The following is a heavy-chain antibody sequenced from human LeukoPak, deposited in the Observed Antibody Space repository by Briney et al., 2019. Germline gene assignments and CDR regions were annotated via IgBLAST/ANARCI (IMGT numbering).Heavy chain of an antibody. CDR3: AREGGYSYGYLGC. D-gene: IGHD5-18*01. V-gene: IGHV4-59*01. J-gene: IGHJ4*02. CDR2: IYYSGST. Sequence: SETLSLTCTVSGGSLSSYYWGWIRQPPGKGLEGIGYIYYSGSTNYNPSLKSRVTISVDTSKNQLSLKLIAVTAADTAVYYCAREGGYSYGYLGCWGQGTLVTVSS. CDR1: GGSLSSYY.